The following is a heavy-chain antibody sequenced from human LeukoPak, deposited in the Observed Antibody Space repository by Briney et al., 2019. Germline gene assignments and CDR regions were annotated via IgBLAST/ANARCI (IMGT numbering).Heavy chain of an antibody. J-gene: IGHJ5*02. CDR3: TKDPNGDYVGAFDP. CDR2: ITGNHGPT. D-gene: IGHD4-17*01. Sequence: GGSLRLSCAASGFTFSSFAMTWVRQAPGKGLEWVSSITGNHGPTYNTDSVKGRFTISRDNSQNTLYLQMNSLRAEDTAVYYCTKDPNGDYVGAFDPRGQGTLVTVSS. V-gene: IGHV3-23*01. CDR1: GFTFSSFA.